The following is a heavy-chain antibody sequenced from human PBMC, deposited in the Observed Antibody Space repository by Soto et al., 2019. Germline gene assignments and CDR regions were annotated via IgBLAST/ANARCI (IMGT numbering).Heavy chain of an antibody. CDR2: IFHSGDT. V-gene: IGHV4-4*02. Sequence: QVQLQESGPGLVKPSGTLSLTCAVSDDSISNSRWWTWVRQPPGKGLEWIGDIFHSGDTNYNPSLKSPVFISVDKSQNQFSLKASSVTAADTAVYYCAYSTGWYRHDVWGQGTLVTVSS. D-gene: IGHD6-19*01. CDR1: DDSISNSRW. J-gene: IGHJ3*01. CDR3: AYSTGWYRHDV.